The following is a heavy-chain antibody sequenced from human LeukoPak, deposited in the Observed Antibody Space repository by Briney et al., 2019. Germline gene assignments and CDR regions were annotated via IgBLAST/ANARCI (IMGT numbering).Heavy chain of an antibody. CDR3: ARATVTRANYYYYGMDV. J-gene: IGHJ6*02. V-gene: IGHV4-34*01. Sequence: KPSETLSLTCAVYGESFSGFYWTWIRQPPGKGLEWIEEINHSGSTNYNPSLKSRVTISVDTSKNQFSLKLSSVTAADTAVYYCARATVTRANYYYYGMDVWGQGTTVTVSS. CDR1: GESFSGFY. D-gene: IGHD1-14*01. CDR2: INHSGST.